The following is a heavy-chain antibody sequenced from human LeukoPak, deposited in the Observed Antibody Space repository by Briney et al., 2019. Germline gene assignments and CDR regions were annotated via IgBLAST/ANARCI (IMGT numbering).Heavy chain of an antibody. Sequence: SVKVSCKASGGTFSSYAISWVRQAPGQGLEWMGRIIPILGIANYAQKFQGRVTITADKSTSIAYMELSSLRSEDTAVYYCARRCIAAAGTTYYYYYGMDVWGQGTTVTVSS. CDR1: GGTFSSYA. D-gene: IGHD6-13*01. CDR3: ARRCIAAAGTTYYYYYGMDV. V-gene: IGHV1-69*04. CDR2: IIPILGIA. J-gene: IGHJ6*02.